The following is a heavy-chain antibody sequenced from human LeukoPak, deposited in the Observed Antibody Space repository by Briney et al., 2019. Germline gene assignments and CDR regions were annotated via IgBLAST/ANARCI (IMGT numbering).Heavy chain of an antibody. D-gene: IGHD6-13*01. J-gene: IGHJ4*02. CDR2: ISGSGGST. CDR1: GFTFSSYA. CDR3: AKLSRNIAAAVGGVDY. Sequence: GGSLRLSCAASGFTFSSYAMSWVRQAPGKGLEWVSAISGSGGSTYYADSVKGRFTISRDNSKNTLYLQMNSLRAEDTAVYYCAKLSRNIAAAVGGVDYWGQGTLVTVSS. V-gene: IGHV3-23*01.